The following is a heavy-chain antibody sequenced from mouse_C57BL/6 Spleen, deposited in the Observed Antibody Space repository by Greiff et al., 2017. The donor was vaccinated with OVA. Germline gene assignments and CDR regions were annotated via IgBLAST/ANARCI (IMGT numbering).Heavy chain of an antibody. Sequence: EVQVVESGGGLVKPGGSLKLSCAASGFTFSDYGMHWVRQAPEKGLEWVAYISSGSSTIYYADTVKGRFTISRDNAKNTLFLQMTSLRSEDTAMYYCAREGTRYFDVWGTGTTVTVSS. CDR1: GFTFSDYG. CDR2: ISSGSSTI. J-gene: IGHJ1*03. CDR3: AREGTRYFDV. V-gene: IGHV5-17*01. D-gene: IGHD3-3*01.